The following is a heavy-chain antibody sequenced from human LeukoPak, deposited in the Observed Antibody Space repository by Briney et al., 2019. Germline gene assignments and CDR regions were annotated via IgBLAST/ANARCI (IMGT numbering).Heavy chain of an antibody. D-gene: IGHD2-15*01. CDR2: ISAYNGNT. CDR1: GYTFTSYG. V-gene: IGHV1-18*01. Sequence: ASVKVSCKASGYTFTSYGISWVRQAPGQGLEWMGWISAYNGNTNYAQKLQGRVTMTTDTSTSTAYMELRSLRSDDTAVYYCARLHGYCSGGSCYFYYYYMDVWGKGTTVTVSS. J-gene: IGHJ6*03. CDR3: ARLHGYCSGGSCYFYYYYMDV.